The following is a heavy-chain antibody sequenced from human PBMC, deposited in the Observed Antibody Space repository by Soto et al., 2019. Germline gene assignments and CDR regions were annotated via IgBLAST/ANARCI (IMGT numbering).Heavy chain of an antibody. CDR3: AHRRRERQPEDNWFDP. CDR2: IYWNDDK. Sequence: SGPTLVNPTQTLTLTCTFSGFSLSTSGVGVGWIRQPPGKALEWLALIYWNDDKRYSPSLKSRLTITKDTSKNQVVLTMTNMDPVDTATYYCAHRRRERQPEDNWFDPWGQGTLVTVSS. V-gene: IGHV2-5*01. J-gene: IGHJ5*02. D-gene: IGHD6-13*01. CDR1: GFSLSTSGVG.